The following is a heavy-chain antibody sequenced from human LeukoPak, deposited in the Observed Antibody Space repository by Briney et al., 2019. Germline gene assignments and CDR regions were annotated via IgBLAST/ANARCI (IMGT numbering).Heavy chain of an antibody. V-gene: IGHV3-23*01. Sequence: GGSLRLSCAASGFTFSSYAMSWVRQAPGKGLGWVSSLSGSGGTTKNADSVKGRFTISRDNSKNTLFLQMSSLRAEDTAVYYCAKGGGQGHFAYWGQGTLVTVSS. CDR1: GFTFSSYA. CDR2: LSGSGGTT. CDR3: AKGGGQGHFAY. J-gene: IGHJ4*02.